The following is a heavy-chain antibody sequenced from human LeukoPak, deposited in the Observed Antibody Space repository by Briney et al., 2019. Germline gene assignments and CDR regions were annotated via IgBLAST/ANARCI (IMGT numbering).Heavy chain of an antibody. Sequence: SVKVSCKASGGTFSSYAISWVRQAPGQGLEWMGGIIPIFGTANYAQKFQGRVTITADESTSTAYMELSSLRSEDTAVYYCARGYSYGGDAFDIWGQGTMVTVSS. J-gene: IGHJ3*02. CDR2: IIPIFGTA. CDR3: ARGYSYGGDAFDI. D-gene: IGHD5-18*01. CDR1: GGTFSSYA. V-gene: IGHV1-69*01.